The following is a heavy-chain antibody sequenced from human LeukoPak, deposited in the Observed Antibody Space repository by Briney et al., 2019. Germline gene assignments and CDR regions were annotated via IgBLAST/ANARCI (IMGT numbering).Heavy chain of an antibody. CDR1: GFTFSSYS. D-gene: IGHD3-9*01. V-gene: IGHV3-21*01. Sequence: GGSLRLSCAASGFTFSSYSMNWVRQAPGKGLEWVSSISSSSSYIYYADSVKGRFTISRDNAKNSLYLQMNSLRAEDTAVYYCARGLRYFDWLLFPFDYWGQGTLVTVSS. J-gene: IGHJ4*02. CDR2: ISSSSSYI. CDR3: ARGLRYFDWLLFPFDY.